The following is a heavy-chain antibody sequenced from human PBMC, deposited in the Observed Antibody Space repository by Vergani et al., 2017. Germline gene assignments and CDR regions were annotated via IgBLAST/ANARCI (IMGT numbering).Heavy chain of an antibody. CDR1: GFTFSSYW. V-gene: IGHV3-7*01. Sequence: EVQLVESGGGLVQPGGSLRLSCAASGFTFSSYWMSWVRQAPGKGLEWVANIKQDGSEKYYVDSVKGRFTISRDNAKNSLYLQMNSLRAEETAVYYCARGIDDILTGYFDYCGQGTLVTVSS. CDR3: ARGIDDILTGYFDY. J-gene: IGHJ4*02. D-gene: IGHD3-9*01. CDR2: IKQDGSEK.